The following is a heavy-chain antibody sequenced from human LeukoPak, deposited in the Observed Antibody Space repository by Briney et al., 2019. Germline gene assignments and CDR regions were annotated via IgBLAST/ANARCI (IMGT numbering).Heavy chain of an antibody. D-gene: IGHD6-19*01. CDR1: GYTFTSYG. CDR3: ARNSHGYSSGWLQFNFDY. CDR2: INTYNGNT. Sequence: ASVKVSCKASGYTFTSYGITWVRQAPGQGPEWMGWINTYNGNTNYVQKLQGRVTMTTDTSTSTAYMELRSLRSDDTAVYYCARNSHGYSSGWLQFNFDYWGQGTLVTVSS. J-gene: IGHJ4*02. V-gene: IGHV1-18*01.